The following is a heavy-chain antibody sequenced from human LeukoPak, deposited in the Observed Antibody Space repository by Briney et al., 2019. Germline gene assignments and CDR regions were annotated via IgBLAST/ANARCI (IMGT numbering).Heavy chain of an antibody. J-gene: IGHJ4*02. V-gene: IGHV1-18*01. Sequence: ASVKVSCKASGYTFTSYGISWVRQAPGQGLEWMGWISAYNGSTNYAQKLQGRVTMTTDTSTSTAYMELRSLRSDDTAVYYCARGSRYYYDSSVPFDYWGQGTLVTVSS. CDR3: ARGSRYYYDSSVPFDY. CDR1: GYTFTSYG. D-gene: IGHD3-22*01. CDR2: ISAYNGST.